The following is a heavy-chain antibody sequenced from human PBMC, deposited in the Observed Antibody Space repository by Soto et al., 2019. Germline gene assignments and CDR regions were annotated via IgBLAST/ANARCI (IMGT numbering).Heavy chain of an antibody. Sequence: PGGSLRLSCAASGFTFSSYGMHWVRQAPGKGLGWVAVIPYDGSNKYYADSVKGRFTISRDNSKNTLYLQMNSLRAEDTAVYYCAKARLVPAAMRRSYYYYYGMDVWGQGTTVTVSS. D-gene: IGHD2-2*01. J-gene: IGHJ6*02. V-gene: IGHV3-30*18. CDR3: AKARLVPAAMRRSYYYYYGMDV. CDR2: IPYDGSNK. CDR1: GFTFSSYG.